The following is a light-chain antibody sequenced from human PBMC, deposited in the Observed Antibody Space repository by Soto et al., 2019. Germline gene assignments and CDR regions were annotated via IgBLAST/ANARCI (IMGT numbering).Light chain of an antibody. CDR3: AAWDDSLNGWV. CDR1: SSNIGDNT. J-gene: IGLJ3*02. V-gene: IGLV1-44*01. CDR2: SDD. Sequence: QSVLTQPPSASGTPGQRVTTSCSGSSSNIGDNTVNWYQQLPGTAPKLLIYSDDQRPSGVPDRFSGSKSGTSASLAISGLQSEDEADYYCAAWDDSLNGWVFGGGTKLTVL.